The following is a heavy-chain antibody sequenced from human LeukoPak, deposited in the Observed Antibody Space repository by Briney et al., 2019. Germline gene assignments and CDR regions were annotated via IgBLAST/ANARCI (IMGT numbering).Heavy chain of an antibody. V-gene: IGHV3-48*01. Sequence: GGSLRLSCAASGFTFSSYAMSWVRQAPGKGLEWVSYISSSSSTIYYADSVKGRFTISRDNAKNSLYLQMNSLRAEDTAVYYCARDPFPGWELPGWFDPWGQGTLVTVSS. CDR2: ISSSSSTI. CDR1: GFTFSSYA. CDR3: ARDPFPGWELPGWFDP. J-gene: IGHJ5*02. D-gene: IGHD1-26*01.